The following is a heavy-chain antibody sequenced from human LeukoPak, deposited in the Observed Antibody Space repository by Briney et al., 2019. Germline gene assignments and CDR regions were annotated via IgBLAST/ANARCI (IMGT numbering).Heavy chain of an antibody. CDR1: GFSLRTSGVG. CDR3: AHSVGGATNLRFDY. V-gene: IGHV2-5*02. Sequence: SGPTLVKPTQTLTLTCTFSGFSLRTSGVGVGWIRQPPGKALEWLTLIYWDDDKRYSPSLKSRLTITKDTSKNQVVLTMTNMDPVDTATFYCAHSVGGATNLRFDYWGQGTLVTVSS. J-gene: IGHJ4*02. CDR2: IYWDDDK. D-gene: IGHD1-26*01.